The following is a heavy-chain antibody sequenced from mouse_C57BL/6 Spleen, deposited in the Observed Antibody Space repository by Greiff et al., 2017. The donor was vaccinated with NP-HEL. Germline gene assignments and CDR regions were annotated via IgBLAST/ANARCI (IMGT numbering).Heavy chain of an antibody. CDR2: IYPGDGDT. D-gene: IGHD1-1*01. J-gene: IGHJ3*01. V-gene: IGHV1-82*01. CDR3: ARHYGSPWFAY. CDR1: GYAFSSSW. Sequence: VQVVESGPELVKPGASVKISCKASGYAFSSSWMNWVKQRPGKGLEWIGRIYPGDGDTNYNGKFKGKATLTADKSSSTAYMQLSSLTSEDSAVYFCARHYGSPWFAYWGQGTLVTVSA.